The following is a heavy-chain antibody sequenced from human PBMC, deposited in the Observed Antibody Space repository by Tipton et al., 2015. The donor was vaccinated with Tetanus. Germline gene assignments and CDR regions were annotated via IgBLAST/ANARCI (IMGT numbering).Heavy chain of an antibody. CDR2: ISGSGGST. D-gene: IGHD2-15*01. J-gene: IGHJ6*02. Sequence: SLRLSCAASGFTFTSYAMSWVRQAPGKGLEWVSVISGSGGSTYYADSVKGRFTISRDNSKNTLYLQMNSLRAEDTAVYYCAKDHGPEITSVAATRCYYYGMDVWGQGP. CDR3: AKDHGPEITSVAATRCYYYGMDV. V-gene: IGHV3-23*01. CDR1: GFTFTSYA.